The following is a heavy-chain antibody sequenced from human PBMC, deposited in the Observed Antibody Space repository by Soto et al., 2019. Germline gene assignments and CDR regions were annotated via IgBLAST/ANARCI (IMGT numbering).Heavy chain of an antibody. CDR2: VSHDGRNT. V-gene: IGHV3-30*18. CDR1: GFTFSDYA. CDR3: AKGGRQWLVTSDFNY. J-gene: IGHJ4*02. D-gene: IGHD6-19*01. Sequence: VQLVESGGGVVQPGRSLRLSCAASGFTFSDYAMHWVRQAPGKGLEWVAVVSHDGRNTHYADSVKGLFTISRDSSKNTVSLEMTSMRAEETAGYYLAKGGRQWLVTSDFNYWGQGALFTVS.